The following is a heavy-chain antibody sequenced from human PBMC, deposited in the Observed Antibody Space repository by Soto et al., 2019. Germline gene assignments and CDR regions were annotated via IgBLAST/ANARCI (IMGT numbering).Heavy chain of an antibody. CDR1: GGTFSSYA. Sequence: QVQLVQSGAEVKKPGSSVKVSCKASGGTFSSYAISWVRQAPGQGLEWMGGIIPIFGTANYAQKFQGRVTITADESTSTAYRELSSRRSEDTAVYYCARARRYCSGGSCYSAVYYYYYYGMDVWGQGTTVTVSS. D-gene: IGHD2-15*01. CDR2: IIPIFGTA. CDR3: ARARRYCSGGSCYSAVYYYYYYGMDV. V-gene: IGHV1-69*01. J-gene: IGHJ6*02.